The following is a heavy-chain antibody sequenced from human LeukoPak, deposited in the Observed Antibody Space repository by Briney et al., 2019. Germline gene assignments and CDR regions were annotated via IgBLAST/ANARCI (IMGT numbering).Heavy chain of an antibody. CDR3: ARPPRPFYYYYMAI. CDR2: IDPSGSTT. CDR1: GYTFSRYY. J-gene: IGHJ6*03. V-gene: IGHV1-46*03. Sequence: ASVKVSCKTSGYTFSRYYMNWVRQAPGQGLEWMGIIDPSGSTTSYPPKFQGRLTMTRDTSTSTDYMELTGLTSEDTAVYYCARPPRPFYYYYMAIWGTGTTVTVSS.